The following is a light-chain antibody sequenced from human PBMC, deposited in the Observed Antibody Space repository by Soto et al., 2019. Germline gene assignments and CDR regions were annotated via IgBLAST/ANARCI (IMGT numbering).Light chain of an antibody. V-gene: IGLV2-14*01. CDR3: SSYGSSSTLYV. CDR2: EVN. CDR1: TSDVGGFHY. Sequence: QSVLTHPASVSGSPGQSITISCTEITSDVGGFHYVSWYQQHPGKAPKLLIYEVNNRPSGVSHRFSGSKAGNTASLTISGLQPEDEADYYCSSYGSSSTLYVFGSGTKVTVL. J-gene: IGLJ1*01.